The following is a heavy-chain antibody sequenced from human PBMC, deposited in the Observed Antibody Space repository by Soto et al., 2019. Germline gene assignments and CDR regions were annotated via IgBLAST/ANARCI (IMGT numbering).Heavy chain of an antibody. CDR1: GFTFSSYG. Sequence: QVQLVESGGGVVQPGRSLRLSCAASGFTFSSYGMHWVRQAPGKGLEWVAVISYDGSNKYYADSVKGRFTISRDNSKNTLYLQMNSLRAEDTAVYYCAKEVSSSDYFFDYWGQGTLVTVSS. D-gene: IGHD3-22*01. CDR2: ISYDGSNK. V-gene: IGHV3-30*18. J-gene: IGHJ4*02. CDR3: AKEVSSSDYFFDY.